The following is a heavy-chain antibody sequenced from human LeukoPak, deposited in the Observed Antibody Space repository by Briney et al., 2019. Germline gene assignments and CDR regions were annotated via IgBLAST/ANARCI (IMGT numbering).Heavy chain of an antibody. J-gene: IGHJ5*02. CDR3: ARDWSSSSWLLDP. CDR2: ISGSGGST. Sequence: GGSLRLSCAASGFTFSSYGMSWVRQAPGKGLEWVSAISGSGGSTYYADSVKGRFTISRDNAKNSLYLQMNSLRAEDTAVYYCARDWSSSSWLLDPWGQGTLVTVSS. D-gene: IGHD6-13*01. V-gene: IGHV3-23*01. CDR1: GFTFSSYG.